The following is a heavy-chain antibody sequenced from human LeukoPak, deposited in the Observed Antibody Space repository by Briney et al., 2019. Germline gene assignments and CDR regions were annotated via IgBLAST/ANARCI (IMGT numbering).Heavy chain of an antibody. Sequence: SETLSLTCTVSGGSISSTGYYWGWIRQPPGKGLKWIGSIYYSGSTYYNPSLKSRVTMSVDTSNNQLSLKLSSVTAADTAVYYCAREGLEDCSGASCYFLFDPWGQGTLVTVSS. J-gene: IGHJ5*02. CDR3: AREGLEDCSGASCYFLFDP. V-gene: IGHV4-39*07. D-gene: IGHD2-15*01. CDR2: IYYSGST. CDR1: GGSISSTGYY.